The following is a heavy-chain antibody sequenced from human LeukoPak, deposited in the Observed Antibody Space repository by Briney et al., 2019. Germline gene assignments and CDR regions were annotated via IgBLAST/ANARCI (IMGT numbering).Heavy chain of an antibody. CDR3: ARDRGDLNAFDI. V-gene: IGHV4-59*01. CDR1: GGSISTYS. Sequence: SETLSLTCTVSGGSISTYSWSWIRQPPGKGLEWIGYFYYSGSTNYNPSLKSRGTISADTSKNQFSLKLSTVTAADTAVYYCARDRGDLNAFDIWGQGTMVTVSS. CDR2: FYYSGST. D-gene: IGHD3-10*01. J-gene: IGHJ3*02.